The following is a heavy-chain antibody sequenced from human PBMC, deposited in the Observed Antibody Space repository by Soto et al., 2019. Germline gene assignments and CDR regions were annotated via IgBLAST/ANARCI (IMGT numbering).Heavy chain of an antibody. V-gene: IGHV3-7*04. CDR3: AGGSGWSEDY. CDR1: GITFTNYC. D-gene: IGHD6-19*01. Sequence: EVHLVESGGGLVQPGGSLRLSCAVSGITFTNYCMTWVRQAPGKGLEWVANIKQDGTEKNYVDSVKGRFTISRDNAKNSLYLQMNSLRAEDTAVYYGAGGSGWSEDYWGQGTLVTVSS. J-gene: IGHJ4*02. CDR2: IKQDGTEK.